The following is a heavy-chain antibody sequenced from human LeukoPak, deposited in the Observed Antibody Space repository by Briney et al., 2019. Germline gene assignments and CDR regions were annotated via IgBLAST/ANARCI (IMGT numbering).Heavy chain of an antibody. V-gene: IGHV3-7*01. CDR3: AREACSSTSCYQEFDP. Sequence: GGSLRLSCAASGFTFNTYAMSWVRQAPGKGLEWVANIKQDGSEKYYVDSVKGRFTISRDNAKNSLYLQMNSLRAEDTAVYYCAREACSSTSCYQEFDPWGQGTLVTVSS. D-gene: IGHD2-2*01. J-gene: IGHJ5*02. CDR1: GFTFNTYA. CDR2: IKQDGSEK.